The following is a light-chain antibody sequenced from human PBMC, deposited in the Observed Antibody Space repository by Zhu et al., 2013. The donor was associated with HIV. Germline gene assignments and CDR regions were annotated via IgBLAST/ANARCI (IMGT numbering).Light chain of an antibody. J-gene: IGKJ4*01. CDR1: QNIRFY. Sequence: EIVLTQSPATLSLSPGERATLSCRASQNIRFYLAWYQQKVGQAPRLLIYDASKRATGIPARFTGSGSGTDFTLSISRLEPEDFAVYYCQQYDRSPLTFGGGTTVEIK. CDR3: QQYDRSPLT. V-gene: IGKV3-11*01. CDR2: DAS.